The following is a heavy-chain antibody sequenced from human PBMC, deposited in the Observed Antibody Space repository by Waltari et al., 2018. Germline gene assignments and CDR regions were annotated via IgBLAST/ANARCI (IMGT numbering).Heavy chain of an antibody. CDR2: IYHSGRT. J-gene: IGHJ4*02. D-gene: IGHD4-4*01. CDR1: GGSIISGDYY. CDR3: ARRGQTTVSYYFDY. Sequence: QVQLQESGPGLVKPSQTLSLICTVSGGSIISGDYYWSWIRQPPGKGLEWIGYIYHSGRTHYNPSLKSLVTISVDTSKNQFSLRLTSVTAADTAVYYCARRGQTTVSYYFDYWGQGTLVTVAS. V-gene: IGHV4-30-4*08.